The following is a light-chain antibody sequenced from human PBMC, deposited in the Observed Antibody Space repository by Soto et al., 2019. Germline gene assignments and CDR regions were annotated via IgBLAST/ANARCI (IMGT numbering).Light chain of an antibody. Sequence: QSALTQPASVSGSPGQSITIFCTGTSSDVGNYNLVSWYQHHPGEAPQLIVFEDNKRPSGVSNRFSGSKSVNTASLTISGLQAEDEADYYCCSYAGGNTYVFGTGTKLTVL. V-gene: IGLV2-23*01. J-gene: IGLJ1*01. CDR2: EDN. CDR3: CSYAGGNTYV. CDR1: SSDVGNYNL.